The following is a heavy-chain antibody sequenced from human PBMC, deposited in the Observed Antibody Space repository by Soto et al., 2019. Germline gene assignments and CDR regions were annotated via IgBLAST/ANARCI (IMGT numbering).Heavy chain of an antibody. D-gene: IGHD6-13*01. J-gene: IGHJ4*02. Sequence: GSLRLSCVASEFTFSSYEMNWVRQAPGKGLEWVSYISSSGTTIYYTDSVKGRFTISRDNAKKSLYLQMNSLRAEDTAVYYCVRFGGAAAGPGDYWGQGTLVTVSS. CDR1: EFTFSSYE. CDR3: VRFGGAAAGPGDY. CDR2: ISSSGTTI. V-gene: IGHV3-48*03.